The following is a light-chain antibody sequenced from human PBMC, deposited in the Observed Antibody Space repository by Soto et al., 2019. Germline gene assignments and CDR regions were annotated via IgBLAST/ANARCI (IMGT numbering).Light chain of an antibody. J-gene: IGLJ3*02. Sequence: QSVLTQPPSVSAAPRQRVTISCSGSSSNIGNNAVNWYQQVPGKAPKLLIHFDDRVASGISDRFSVSKSGTSASLASSGLQSEDEADYYCAAWDDSLNGPVFGGGTKVTVL. CDR3: AAWDDSLNGPV. CDR1: SSNIGNNA. V-gene: IGLV1-36*01. CDR2: FDD.